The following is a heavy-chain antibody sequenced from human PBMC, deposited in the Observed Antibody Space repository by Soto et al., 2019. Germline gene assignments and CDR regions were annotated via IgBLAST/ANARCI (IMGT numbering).Heavy chain of an antibody. Sequence: ASVKVSCKASGYTFTSYAMHWVRQAPGQRHEWMGWINAGNGNTKYSQKFQGRVTITRDTSASTAYMELSSLRSEDTAVYYCSSYDYVWGSYRYGAFDIWGQGTMVTVSS. V-gene: IGHV1-3*01. CDR1: GYTFTSYA. CDR2: INAGNGNT. D-gene: IGHD3-16*02. CDR3: SSYDYVWGSYRYGAFDI. J-gene: IGHJ3*02.